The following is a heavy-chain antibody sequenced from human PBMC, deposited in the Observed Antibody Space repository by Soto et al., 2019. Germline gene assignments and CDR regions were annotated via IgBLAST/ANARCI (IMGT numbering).Heavy chain of an antibody. Sequence: EVQLVESGGGLVQPGGSLRLSCAASGFTFSSYWMHWVRQAPGKGLAWVSRINSDGSSTSYADSVKGRFTISRDNAKNTLYLQMNSLRAEDTAVYYCARVIVGAPYWYFDLWGRGTLVTVSS. CDR3: ARVIVGAPYWYFDL. CDR2: INSDGSST. J-gene: IGHJ2*01. D-gene: IGHD1-26*01. CDR1: GFTFSSYW. V-gene: IGHV3-74*01.